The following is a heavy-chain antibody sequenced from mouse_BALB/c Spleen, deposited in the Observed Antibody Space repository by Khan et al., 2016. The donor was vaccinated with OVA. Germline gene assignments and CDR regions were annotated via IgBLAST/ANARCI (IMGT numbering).Heavy chain of an antibody. CDR2: ISSAGTYT. CDR3: ANGNYGWFAY. J-gene: IGHJ3*01. D-gene: IGHD2-1*01. V-gene: IGHV5-9-1*01. CDR1: GFTFSSFA. Sequence: EVELVESGGGLVKPGGSLKLSCAASGFTFSSFAMPWVRQTPEKRLEWVATISSAGTYTYYPDSVKGRFTISSDNAKNTLYLQMNSLRSEDTAMYYCANGNYGWFAYWGQGTLVTVSA.